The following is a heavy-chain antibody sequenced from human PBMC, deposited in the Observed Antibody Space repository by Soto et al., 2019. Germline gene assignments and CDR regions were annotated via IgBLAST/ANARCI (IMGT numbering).Heavy chain of an antibody. CDR2: IYYSGST. CDR3: ARVGSSTSFNWFDP. V-gene: IGHV4-31*03. D-gene: IGHD2-2*01. Sequence: PSETLSLTCTVSGGSISSGGYYWSWIRQHPGKGLEWIGYIYYSGSTYYNPSLKSRVTISVDTSKNQFSLKLSSVTAADTAVYYCARVGSSTSFNWFDPWGQGTLVTVSS. CDR1: GGSISSGGYY. J-gene: IGHJ5*02.